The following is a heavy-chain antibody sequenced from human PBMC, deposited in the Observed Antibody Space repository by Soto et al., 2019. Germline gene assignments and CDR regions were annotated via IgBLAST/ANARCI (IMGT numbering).Heavy chain of an antibody. V-gene: IGHV1-18*01. CDR2: ISTYNGNT. Sequence: ASVKVSCKASGYTFTSYAMHWVRQAPGQGLERMGRISTYNGNTNYPQSLQGRLTMTTDTSTTTAYMELRSLRSDDTAVYYCARDPYHVLMVNAPNLYGMDVWGQGTTVTVSS. J-gene: IGHJ6*02. CDR3: ARDPYHVLMVNAPNLYGMDV. D-gene: IGHD2-8*01. CDR1: GYTFTSYA.